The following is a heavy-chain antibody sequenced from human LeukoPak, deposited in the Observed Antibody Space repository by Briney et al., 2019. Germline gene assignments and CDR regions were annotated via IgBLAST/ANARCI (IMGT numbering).Heavy chain of an antibody. Sequence: ASVKISCKASGYTFTNYYIHWVRQAPGQGLQWMGIINPSGGSTTYAQKFQGRVTMTRDMSASTVYMELSSLRSEDTAVYYCARGGGGVVSDAFDIWGQGTMVTVSS. V-gene: IGHV1-46*01. D-gene: IGHD3-10*01. CDR3: ARGGGGVVSDAFDI. CDR1: GYTFTNYY. J-gene: IGHJ3*02. CDR2: INPSGGST.